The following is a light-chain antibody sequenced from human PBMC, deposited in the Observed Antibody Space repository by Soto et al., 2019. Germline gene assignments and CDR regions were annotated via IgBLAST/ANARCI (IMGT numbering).Light chain of an antibody. J-gene: IGKJ2*01. Sequence: EIVMTQSPATLSVSPGESATLSCRASQSVSASYLAWYQQKPGQAPRLLIYGASSRATGFPDRFSGSGSGTDFTLTISRLEPEDSAVYYCQQYHTSATFGQGTKLEI. V-gene: IGKV3-20*01. CDR3: QQYHTSAT. CDR1: QSVSASY. CDR2: GAS.